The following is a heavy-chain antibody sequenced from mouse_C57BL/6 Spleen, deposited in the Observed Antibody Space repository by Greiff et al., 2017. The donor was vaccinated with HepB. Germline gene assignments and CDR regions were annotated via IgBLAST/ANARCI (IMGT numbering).Heavy chain of an antibody. D-gene: IGHD3-1*01. Sequence: EVKVEESGPGLVKPSQSLSLTCSVTGYSITSGYYWNWIRQFPGNKLEWMGYISYDGSNNYNPSLKNRISITRDTSKNQFFLKLNSVTTEDTATYYCARDREPYPGAMDYWGQGTSVTVSS. CDR1: GYSITSGYY. J-gene: IGHJ4*01. CDR2: ISYDGSN. V-gene: IGHV3-6*01. CDR3: ARDREPYPGAMDY.